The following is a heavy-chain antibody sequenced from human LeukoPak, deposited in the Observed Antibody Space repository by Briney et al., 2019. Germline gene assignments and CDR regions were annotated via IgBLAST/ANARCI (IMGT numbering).Heavy chain of an antibody. J-gene: IGHJ1*01. V-gene: IGHV4-39*07. CDR1: GGSISSSSYY. D-gene: IGHD6-13*01. CDR3: ASHTYSRYRSEYFQH. CDR2: IYYSGST. Sequence: SETLSLTCTVSGGSISSSSYYWGWIRQPPGKGLEWIGSIYYSGSTYYNPSLKSRVTISVDTSKNQFSLKLSSVTAADTAVYYCASHTYSRYRSEYFQHWGQGTLVTVSS.